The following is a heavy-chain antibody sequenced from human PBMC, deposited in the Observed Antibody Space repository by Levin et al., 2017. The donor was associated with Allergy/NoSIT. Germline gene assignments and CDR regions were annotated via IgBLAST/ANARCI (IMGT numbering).Heavy chain of an antibody. J-gene: IGHJ4*02. CDR3: ARRWDDN. D-gene: IGHD1-26*01. CDR1: GGTFSSYA. V-gene: IGHV1-69*13. Sequence: AASVKVSCKASGGTFSSYAIYWVRQAPGQGLDWMGRIIPVFDAVSYAQRFEDRVVISADESTTTVYMELLSLRPEDTAVYYCARRWDDNWGQGTLVIVSS. CDR2: IIPVFDAV.